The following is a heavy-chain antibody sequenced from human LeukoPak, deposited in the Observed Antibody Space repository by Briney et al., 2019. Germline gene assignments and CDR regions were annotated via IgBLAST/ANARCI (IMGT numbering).Heavy chain of an antibody. Sequence: PSETLSLTCTVSGGSISSSSYYWGWIRQPPGKGLEWIGSIYYSGSTYYNPSLKSRVTISVDTSKNQFSLKLSSVTAADTAVYYCARAYSSSFNPKPGWFDPWGQGTLVTVSS. CDR2: IYYSGST. J-gene: IGHJ5*02. D-gene: IGHD6-6*01. V-gene: IGHV4-39*07. CDR1: GGSISSSSYY. CDR3: ARAYSSSFNPKPGWFDP.